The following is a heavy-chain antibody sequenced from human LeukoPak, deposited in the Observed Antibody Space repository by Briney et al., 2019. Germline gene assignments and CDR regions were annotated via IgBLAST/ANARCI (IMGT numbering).Heavy chain of an antibody. Sequence: ASVKVSCKASGYTFSAYYIHWVRQAPGQGLEWMGWINPNSGGTNYAQKFQGRVTMTRDTSISTAYMELSRLRSDDTAVYYCARDIVVVAASTYWYFDYWGQGTLVTVSS. CDR3: ARDIVVVAASTYWYFDY. J-gene: IGHJ4*02. CDR2: INPNSGGT. V-gene: IGHV1-2*02. D-gene: IGHD2-15*01. CDR1: GYTFSAYY.